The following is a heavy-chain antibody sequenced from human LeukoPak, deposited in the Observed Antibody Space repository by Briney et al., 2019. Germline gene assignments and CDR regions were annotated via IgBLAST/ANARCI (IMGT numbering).Heavy chain of an antibody. CDR2: IYYSGST. Sequence: SETLSLTCTVSGGSISSYYWSWIRQPPGKGLEWIGYIYYSGSTNYNPSLKSRVTISVDTSKNQFSPKLSSVTAADTAVYYCARDRCSGGSCYFDYWGQGTLVTVSS. V-gene: IGHV4-59*01. CDR1: GGSISSYY. J-gene: IGHJ4*02. D-gene: IGHD2-15*01. CDR3: ARDRCSGGSCYFDY.